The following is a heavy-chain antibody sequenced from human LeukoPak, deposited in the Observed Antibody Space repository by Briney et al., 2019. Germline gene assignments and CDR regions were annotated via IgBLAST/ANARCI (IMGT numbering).Heavy chain of an antibody. D-gene: IGHD2-15*01. CDR2: IKQDGSEK. V-gene: IGHV3-7*03. Sequence: GGSLRLSCAASGFTFSSYWMSWVRQAPGKGLEWVANIKQDGSEKYYVDSVKGRFTISRDNAKNSLYLQMNSLRAEDTAVYYCTAIVVVVAATLQHWGQGTLVTVSS. CDR3: TAIVVVVAATLQH. CDR1: GFTFSSYW. J-gene: IGHJ1*01.